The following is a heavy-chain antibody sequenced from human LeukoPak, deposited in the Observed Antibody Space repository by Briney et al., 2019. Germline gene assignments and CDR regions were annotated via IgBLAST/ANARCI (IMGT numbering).Heavy chain of an antibody. Sequence: GGSLRLSCAASGFTFSSYAMSWVRQAPGKGLEWVSAISGSGGSTYYADSVKGRFTISGDNSKNTLYLQMNSLRAEDTAVYYCARLGRGGGDDIHAFDIWGQGTMVTVSS. CDR3: ARLGRGGGDDIHAFDI. CDR2: ISGSGGST. J-gene: IGHJ3*02. CDR1: GFTFSSYA. D-gene: IGHD2-21*01. V-gene: IGHV3-23*01.